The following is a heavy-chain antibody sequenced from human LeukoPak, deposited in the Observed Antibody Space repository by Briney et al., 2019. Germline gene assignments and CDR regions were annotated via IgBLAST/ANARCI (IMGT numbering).Heavy chain of an antibody. Sequence: ASVKVSCKASGYTFTSYDFNWLRQATGQGPEWMGWMNPNSGATGYAQKFQGRVTMTRSASINTAYMELTNLRSEDTAVYYCATLPLRKRYFDYWGQGTLVTVSS. D-gene: IGHD2-15*01. V-gene: IGHV1-8*01. J-gene: IGHJ4*02. CDR1: GYTFTSYD. CDR3: ATLPLRKRYFDY. CDR2: MNPNSGAT.